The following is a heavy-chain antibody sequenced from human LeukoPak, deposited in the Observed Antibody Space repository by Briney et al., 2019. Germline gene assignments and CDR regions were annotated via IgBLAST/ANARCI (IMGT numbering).Heavy chain of an antibody. J-gene: IGHJ4*02. CDR3: ARDLRVSSGWYG. CDR2: IIPILGIA. Sequence: GASVKVSCKASGGTFSSYAISWVRQAPGQGLEWMGRIIPILGIANYAQKFQGRVTITADKSTSTAYMELSSLRSEDTAVYYCARDLRVSSGWYGWGQGTLVTVSS. D-gene: IGHD6-19*01. CDR1: GGTFSSYA. V-gene: IGHV1-69*04.